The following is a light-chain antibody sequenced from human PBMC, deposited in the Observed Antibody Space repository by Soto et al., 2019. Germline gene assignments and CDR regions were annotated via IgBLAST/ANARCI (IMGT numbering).Light chain of an antibody. CDR3: SSYTTSNTRQIV. CDR2: DVS. Sequence: QCALTQPASVSGSPGQSTTISCTGTSSDVGGYNYVSWYQHHPGKAPKLIIYDVSNRPSGVSIRFSGSKSDNTASLTISGLQPEDEADYHCSSYTTSNTRQIVFGTGTKLTVL. V-gene: IGLV2-14*03. J-gene: IGLJ1*01. CDR1: SSDVGGYNY.